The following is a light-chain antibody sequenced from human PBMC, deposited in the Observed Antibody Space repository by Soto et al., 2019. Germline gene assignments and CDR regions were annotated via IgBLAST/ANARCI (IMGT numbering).Light chain of an antibody. CDR1: QSVSSY. V-gene: IGKV3-11*01. CDR3: HQRSNWLWT. J-gene: IGKJ1*01. Sequence: EIVLTQSPATLSLSPGERATLSCRASQSVSSYLAWYQQNPGQAPRLLIYDASNRSTGIPARFSGSGSGTDFTLTISSLEPEDFAVSYCHQRSNWLWTFGQGTKVEIK. CDR2: DAS.